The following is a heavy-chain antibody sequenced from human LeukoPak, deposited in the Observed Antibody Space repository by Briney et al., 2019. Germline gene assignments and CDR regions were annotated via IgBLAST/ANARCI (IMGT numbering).Heavy chain of an antibody. CDR1: GFTFSDCA. CDR3: AKRVGSNSGPFDY. J-gene: IGHJ4*02. D-gene: IGHD4/OR15-4a*01. CDR2: IRSGGTKT. V-gene: IGHV3-23*01. Sequence: PGGSLRLSCAASGFTFSDCAMNWVRQAPGEGLAWVSSIRSGGTKTYYADSVQGRFSISRDDSRNTLYLQMNSLRAEDTAVYYCAKRVGSNSGPFDYWGQGILVTVSS.